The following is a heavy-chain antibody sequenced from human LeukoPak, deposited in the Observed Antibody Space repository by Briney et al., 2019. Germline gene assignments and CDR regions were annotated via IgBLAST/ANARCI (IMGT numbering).Heavy chain of an antibody. D-gene: IGHD6-13*01. V-gene: IGHV3-48*03. Sequence: PGGSLRLSCAASGFTFSSYEMNWVRQAPGKGLEWVSYISSSGSTIYYADSVKGRFTISRDNAKNSLYLQMNSLRPEDTAVYYCAKGGGTGYSSSWYSNWGQGTLVTVSS. J-gene: IGHJ4*02. CDR1: GFTFSSYE. CDR3: AKGGGTGYSSSWYSN. CDR2: ISSSGSTI.